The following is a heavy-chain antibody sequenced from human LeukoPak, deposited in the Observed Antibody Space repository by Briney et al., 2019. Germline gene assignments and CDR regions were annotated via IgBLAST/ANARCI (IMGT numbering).Heavy chain of an antibody. J-gene: IGHJ4*02. CDR1: GGSISSGDYY. Sequence: SQTLSLTCTVSGGSISSGDYYWPWIRQPPGKGLEWIGYIYYSGNTHYNPPLKSRVSISVDTAKNQFSLKLSFVTAADTAVYYCARGNYDYVWGSYRPFDYWGQGTLVTVSS. D-gene: IGHD3-16*02. V-gene: IGHV4-30-4*01. CDR2: IYYSGNT. CDR3: ARGNYDYVWGSYRPFDY.